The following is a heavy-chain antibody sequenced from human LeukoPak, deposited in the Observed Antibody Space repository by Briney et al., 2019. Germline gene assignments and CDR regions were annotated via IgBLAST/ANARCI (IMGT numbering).Heavy chain of an antibody. D-gene: IGHD1-26*01. V-gene: IGHV3-73*01. CDR1: GFTFSGST. J-gene: IGHJ6*02. CDR2: IKRKADNYAT. Sequence: PGGSLELSCEASGFTFSGSTMHWVRQASAKGLEWVGRIKRKADNYATAYGTSVKGRFTLFRDDSKSTAYLQMNSLQTEDTAVYYCIRGAASGSYFGLAVWGQGATVTVSS. CDR3: IRGAASGSYFGLAV.